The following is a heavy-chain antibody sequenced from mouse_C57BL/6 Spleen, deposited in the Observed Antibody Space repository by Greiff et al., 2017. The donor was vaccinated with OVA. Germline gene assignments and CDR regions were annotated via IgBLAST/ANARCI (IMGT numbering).Heavy chain of an antibody. CDR2: ISSGSSTI. CDR1: GFTFSDSG. V-gene: IGHV5-17*01. CDR3: AKGTGTDWDFDV. J-gene: IGHJ1*03. D-gene: IGHD4-1*01. Sequence: EVKVVESGGGLVKPGGSLKLSCAASGFTFSDSGMHWVRQAPEKGLEWVAYISSGSSTIYYADTVKGRFTISRDNAKNTLFLQMTSLRSEDTAMYYCAKGTGTDWDFDVWGTGTTVTVSS.